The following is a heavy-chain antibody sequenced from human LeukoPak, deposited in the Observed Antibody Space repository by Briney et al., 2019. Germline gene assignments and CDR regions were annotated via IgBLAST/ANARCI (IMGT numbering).Heavy chain of an antibody. CDR3: ASTPSGSSAWYYFDK. J-gene: IGHJ4*02. V-gene: IGHV4-39*01. CDR1: GGSISSSSDY. D-gene: IGHD6-19*01. CDR2: IYYSGNT. Sequence: KPSETLSLTCTVSGGSISSSSDYWGWIRQPPGKGLEWIGSIYYSGNTYYIPSLKSRLTISVDTSKKQFSLKLSSVTAADTAVYYCASTPSGSSAWYYFDKWGQGTLVTVSS.